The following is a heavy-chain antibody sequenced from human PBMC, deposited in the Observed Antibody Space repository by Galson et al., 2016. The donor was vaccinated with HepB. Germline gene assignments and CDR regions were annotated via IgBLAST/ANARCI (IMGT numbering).Heavy chain of an antibody. CDR1: GFTFSSRG. V-gene: IGHV3-23*01. CDR2: ITTNGVST. CDR3: ATAAYWPPRFDN. D-gene: IGHD2-8*02. Sequence: SLRLSCAASGFTFSSRGMNWVRQAPGKGLEWVSVITTNGVSTYYADSVKGRFTISRDNSKNTLFLQMNSPRAEDSAVYYCATAAYWPPRFDNWGQGTLVTVSS. J-gene: IGHJ4*02.